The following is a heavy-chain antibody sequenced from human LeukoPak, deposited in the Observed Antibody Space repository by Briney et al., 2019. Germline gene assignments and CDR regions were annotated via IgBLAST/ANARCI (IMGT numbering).Heavy chain of an antibody. CDR1: GYTFTGYY. V-gene: IGHV1-2*02. Sequence: ASVKVSCKASGYTFTGYYMRWVRQAPGQGLEWMGWINPNSGGTNYAQKFQGRVTMTRDTSISTAYMELSRLRSDDTAVYYCARAAMVRGVPGWFDPWGQGTLVTVSS. J-gene: IGHJ5*02. D-gene: IGHD3-10*01. CDR3: ARAAMVRGVPGWFDP. CDR2: INPNSGGT.